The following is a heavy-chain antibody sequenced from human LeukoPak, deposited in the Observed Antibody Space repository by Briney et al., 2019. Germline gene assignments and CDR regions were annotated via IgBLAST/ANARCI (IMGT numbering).Heavy chain of an antibody. V-gene: IGHV3-74*01. Sequence: TRGSLRLSCAASGFTFSSYWMHWVRQAPGKGLVWVSRIKSHVSSTSYADSVKGRFTISRDNAKNTLYLQMNSLRAEDTAVYYCARPYVAYCGGDCYSGWFDPWGQGTLGNVSS. J-gene: IGHJ5*02. CDR2: IKSHVSST. D-gene: IGHD2-21*02. CDR3: ARPYVAYCGGDCYSGWFDP. CDR1: GFTFSSYW.